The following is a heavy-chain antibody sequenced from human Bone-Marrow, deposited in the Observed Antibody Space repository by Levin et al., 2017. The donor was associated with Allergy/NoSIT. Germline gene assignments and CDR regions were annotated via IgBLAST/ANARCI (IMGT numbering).Heavy chain of an antibody. CDR3: ARDLRGYSYGGWWGDFDY. V-gene: IGHV3-64*01. CDR2: IRGNGGST. D-gene: IGHD5-18*01. Sequence: GGSLRLSCEASGFTFSDHAMHWVRQAPGKGLEHVSTIRGNGGSTYYATSVKGRFIISRDNSQNTLYLQMGSLRTEDMAVYYCARDLRGYSYGGWWGDFDYWGQGILVTVSS. CDR1: GFTFSDHA. J-gene: IGHJ4*02.